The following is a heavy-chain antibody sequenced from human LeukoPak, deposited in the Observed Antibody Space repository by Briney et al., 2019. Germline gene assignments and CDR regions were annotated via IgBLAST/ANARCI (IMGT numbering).Heavy chain of an antibody. J-gene: IGHJ3*02. Sequence: SSETLSLTCTVSGDSISSGDYYWSWIRQPPGKGLEWIGYIYYSGSTYYNPSLKSRVTISVDTSKNQFSLKLSSVTAADTAVYYCARQQLGSEDAFDIWGQGTMVTVSS. V-gene: IGHV4-30-4*01. CDR3: ARQQLGSEDAFDI. CDR1: GDSISSGDYY. D-gene: IGHD1-1*01. CDR2: IYYSGST.